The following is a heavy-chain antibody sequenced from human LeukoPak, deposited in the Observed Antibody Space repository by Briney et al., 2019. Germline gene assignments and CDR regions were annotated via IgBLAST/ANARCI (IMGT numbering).Heavy chain of an antibody. D-gene: IGHD6-19*01. CDR3: ARDRLAVAAV. CDR2: IIGSGATT. Sequence: GGSLRLSCAASGFTFNNYAMTWVRQAPGKGLEWVSSIIGSGATTYYADSVKGRFTISRDNSKNTLYLQLNSLRAEDTAVYYCARDRLAVAAVWGKGTTVTVSS. V-gene: IGHV3-23*01. J-gene: IGHJ6*04. CDR1: GFTFNNYA.